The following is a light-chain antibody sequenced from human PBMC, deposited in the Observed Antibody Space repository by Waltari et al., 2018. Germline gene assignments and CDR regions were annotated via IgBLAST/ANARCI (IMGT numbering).Light chain of an antibody. CDR1: QGVGNS. CDR2: AAS. J-gene: IGKJ4*01. Sequence: IGMTPSPSSLSASFADRVTITCRANQGVGNSLAWYQQKPGKAPKLLLYAASRLESGVPSRFSGSGSGTDYTLTIISLQSEDVATYYCQQYYSKPLTFGGGTKVEIK. V-gene: IGKV1-NL1*01. CDR3: QQYYSKPLT.